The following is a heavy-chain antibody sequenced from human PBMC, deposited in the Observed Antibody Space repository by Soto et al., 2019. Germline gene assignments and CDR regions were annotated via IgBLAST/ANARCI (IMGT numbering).Heavy chain of an antibody. Sequence: GGSLRLSCAASGFTFSRYGMHWVRQAPGRGLEWVAVIWYDGSNIYYADSVKGRFTISRDNSKDTLDLQMNSLRAEDTAVYYCARDREQWLVGYYFDYWGQGTLVAVSS. D-gene: IGHD6-19*01. V-gene: IGHV3-33*01. CDR3: ARDREQWLVGYYFDY. CDR2: IWYDGSNI. J-gene: IGHJ4*02. CDR1: GFTFSRYG.